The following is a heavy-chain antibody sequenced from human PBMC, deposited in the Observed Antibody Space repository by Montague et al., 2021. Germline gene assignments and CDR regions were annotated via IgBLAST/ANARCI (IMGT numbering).Heavy chain of an antibody. Sequence: SETRSLTCTVPGGSISNYFWTWIRQPPGKELEWIGFISYSGRTNFNPSLKSRVTISLDTSKNQFSLNLSSVTTADTAVYYCARDTTTDGFDIWGQGTMVTVSS. J-gene: IGHJ3*02. CDR2: ISYSGRT. CDR3: ARDTTTDGFDI. V-gene: IGHV4-59*13. CDR1: GGSISNYF. D-gene: IGHD1-1*01.